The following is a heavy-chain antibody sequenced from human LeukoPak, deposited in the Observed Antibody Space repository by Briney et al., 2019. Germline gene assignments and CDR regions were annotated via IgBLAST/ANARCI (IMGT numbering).Heavy chain of an antibody. D-gene: IGHD4-17*01. J-gene: IGHJ4*02. CDR3: VYSEVGSTATSVFDY. Sequence: SETLSLACVVSGVSITTDYWSWVRQPAGKGLEYIWRVHARGDSNYSPSLKSRVTMSVDTSKNLFSLNLDSVTAADTAVYYCVYSEVGSTATSVFDYWGQGILVTVSS. CDR1: GVSITTDY. CDR2: VHARGDS. V-gene: IGHV4-4*07.